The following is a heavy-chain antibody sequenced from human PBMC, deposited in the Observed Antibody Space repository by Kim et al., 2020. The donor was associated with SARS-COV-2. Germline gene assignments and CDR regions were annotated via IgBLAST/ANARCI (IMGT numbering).Heavy chain of an antibody. Sequence: GGSLRLSCAASGFTVSSNYMSWVRQAPGKGLEWVSVIYSGGSTYYADSVKGRFTISRDNSKNTLYLQINSLRAEDTAVYYCARDRDYDGIFDYWGQGTLVTVSS. J-gene: IGHJ4*02. D-gene: IGHD4-17*01. CDR3: ARDRDYDGIFDY. CDR1: GFTVSSNY. V-gene: IGHV3-66*01. CDR2: IYSGGST.